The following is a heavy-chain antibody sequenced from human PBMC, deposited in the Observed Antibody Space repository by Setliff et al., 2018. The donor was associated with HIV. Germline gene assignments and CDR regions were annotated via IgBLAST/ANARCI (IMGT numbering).Heavy chain of an antibody. CDR3: ARDFDWLIDY. V-gene: IGHV4-31*03. J-gene: IGHJ4*02. D-gene: IGHD3-9*01. Sequence: SETLSLTCTVSGGSINSGGYYWSWIRQHPGKGLVWIGYIYYSGSAYYNPSLKSRVTISIDTSKNQFSLKLSSVTDSDTALYYCARDFDWLIDYWGQGTLVTVSS. CDR2: IYYSGSA. CDR1: GGSINSGGYY.